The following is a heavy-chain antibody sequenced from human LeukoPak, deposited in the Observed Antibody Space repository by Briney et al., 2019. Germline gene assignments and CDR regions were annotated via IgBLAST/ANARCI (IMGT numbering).Heavy chain of an antibody. V-gene: IGHV4-34*01. CDR3: AREVVGATYAFDI. D-gene: IGHD1-26*01. CDR1: GVSFSGYY. Sequence: PSETLSLTCAVYGVSFSGYYWSWIRQPPGKGLEWIGEINHSGSTNYNPSLKSRVTISVDTSKNQFSLKLSSVTAADTAVYYCAREVVGATYAFDIWGQGTMVTVSS. CDR2: INHSGST. J-gene: IGHJ3*02.